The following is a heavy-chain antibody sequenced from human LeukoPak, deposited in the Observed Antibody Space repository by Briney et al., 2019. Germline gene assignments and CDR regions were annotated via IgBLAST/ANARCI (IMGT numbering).Heavy chain of an antibody. D-gene: IGHD2-2*01. V-gene: IGHV1-24*01. CDR1: GCTLTELS. CDR2: FDPEDGET. J-gene: IGHJ5*02. CDR3: ATCVPLSSTSCYPSS. Sequence: ASVKVSCKVSGCTLTELSMHWVRQAPGKGLEWMGGFDPEDGETIYAQKFQGRVTMTEDTSTDTAYMELSSLRSEDTAVYYCATCVPLSSTSCYPSSWGQGTLVTVSS.